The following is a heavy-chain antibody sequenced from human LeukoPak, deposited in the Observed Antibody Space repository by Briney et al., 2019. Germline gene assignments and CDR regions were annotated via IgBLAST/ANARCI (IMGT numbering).Heavy chain of an antibody. Sequence: SETLSLTCTVSGGSISGYYWSWIRQPPGKGLEWIGYIFHSGSTNYKPSLKSRVSISVDTSNNQFSLKLTSVTAADTAVYYCARHYYDNSGYFDYWGQGTLVTVSS. J-gene: IGHJ4*02. V-gene: IGHV4-59*01. D-gene: IGHD3-22*01. CDR1: GGSISGYY. CDR3: ARHYYDNSGYFDY. CDR2: IFHSGST.